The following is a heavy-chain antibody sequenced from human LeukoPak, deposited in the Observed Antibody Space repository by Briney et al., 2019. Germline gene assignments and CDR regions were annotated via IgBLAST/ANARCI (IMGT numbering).Heavy chain of an antibody. D-gene: IGHD1-14*01. CDR2: INADGSTA. J-gene: IGHJ4*02. CDR3: VVVVEPPDSDGFDV. CDR1: GFTFGNSW. Sequence: GGSLRLSCAASGFTFGNSWVHWVRQAPGKGLVWVSLINADGSTATYADSVKGRFTISRDNARNTLSLQMNSLTIEDTAVYYCVVVVEPPDSDGFDVWGQGTLVTVSS. V-gene: IGHV3-74*01.